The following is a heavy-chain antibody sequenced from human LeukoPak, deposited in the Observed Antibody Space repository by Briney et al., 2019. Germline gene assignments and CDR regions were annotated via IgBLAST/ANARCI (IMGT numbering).Heavy chain of an antibody. D-gene: IGHD2-15*01. CDR3: ARGLGYCSGGSCRHPFDY. V-gene: IGHV3-11*04. Sequence: GGSLRLSCAASGFTFSDYYMSWIRQAPGKGLEWVSYISSSGSTIYYADSVKGRFTISRDNAKNSLYLQMNSLRAEDTAAYYCARGLGYCSGGSCRHPFDYWGQGTLVTVSS. CDR2: ISSSGSTI. J-gene: IGHJ4*02. CDR1: GFTFSDYY.